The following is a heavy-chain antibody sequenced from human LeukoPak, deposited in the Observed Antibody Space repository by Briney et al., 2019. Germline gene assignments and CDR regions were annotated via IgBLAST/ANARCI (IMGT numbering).Heavy chain of an antibody. CDR1: GFTFSSYS. CDR3: ACYSGSWRVFDY. V-gene: IGHV3-53*05. D-gene: IGHD1-26*01. J-gene: IGHJ4*02. CDR2: VYTSGST. Sequence: GGSLRLSCAASGFTFSSYSMNWVRQAPGKGLEWVSVVYTSGSTKYADSVEGRFTISRDDSKNTVDLQMNSLSAEDTAVYYCACYSGSWRVFDYWGQGTLVTVSS.